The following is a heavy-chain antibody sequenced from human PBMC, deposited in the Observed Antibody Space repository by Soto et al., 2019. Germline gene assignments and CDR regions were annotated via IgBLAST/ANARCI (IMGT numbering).Heavy chain of an antibody. CDR3: ASEQLAVLRGVLDY. Sequence: QVPLVESGGGVVQPGRSLRLSCAASGFTFNSYAMHWVRQAPGRGLEWVAVISYDGSNKYYADSVKGRFTISRDNSKNTLYLQMNSLRADDTAMYYCASEQLAVLRGVLDYWGQGTLVTVSS. V-gene: IGHV3-30-3*01. D-gene: IGHD1-1*01. CDR2: ISYDGSNK. CDR1: GFTFNSYA. J-gene: IGHJ4*02.